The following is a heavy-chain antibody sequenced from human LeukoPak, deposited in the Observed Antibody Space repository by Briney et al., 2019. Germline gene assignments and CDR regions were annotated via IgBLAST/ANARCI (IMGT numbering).Heavy chain of an antibody. J-gene: IGHJ6*03. CDR3: AKAVYDFWSGYFYYYYMDV. CDR1: GFTFSSYA. CDR2: ISGSGGST. V-gene: IGHV3-23*01. D-gene: IGHD3-3*01. Sequence: PGGSLRLSCAASGFTFSSYAMSWVRQAPGKGLEWVSAISGSGGSTYYADSVKGRFTISRGNSKNTLYLQMNSLRAEDTAVYYCAKAVYDFWSGYFYYYYMDVWGKGTTVTVSS.